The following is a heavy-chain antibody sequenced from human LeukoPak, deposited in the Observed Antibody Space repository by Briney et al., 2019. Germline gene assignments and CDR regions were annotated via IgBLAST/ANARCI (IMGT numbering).Heavy chain of an antibody. Sequence: GGSQRLSCAASGFTFDDYAMHWVRQAPGKGLEWVSGISWNSGSIGYADSVKGRFTISRDNAKNSLYLQMNSLRAEDTALYYCAKDHGSGSYGSTWFDPWGQGTLVTVSS. J-gene: IGHJ5*02. CDR1: GFTFDDYA. V-gene: IGHV3-9*01. CDR2: ISWNSGSI. D-gene: IGHD3-10*01. CDR3: AKDHGSGSYGSTWFDP.